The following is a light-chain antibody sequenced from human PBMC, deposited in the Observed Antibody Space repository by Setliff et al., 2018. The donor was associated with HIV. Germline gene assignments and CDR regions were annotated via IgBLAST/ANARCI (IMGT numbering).Light chain of an antibody. CDR3: QSYDSSLSGYV. J-gene: IGLJ1*01. Sequence: QSVLTQPPSVSGAPGQRVTISCTGSSSNIGAGYDVHWYQQLPGTAPKLLIYCNSNRPSGVPDRFSGSKSGTSASLAITGLQAEDEADYYCQSYDSSLSGYVFGTGTKV. CDR2: CNS. V-gene: IGLV1-40*01. CDR1: SSNIGAGYD.